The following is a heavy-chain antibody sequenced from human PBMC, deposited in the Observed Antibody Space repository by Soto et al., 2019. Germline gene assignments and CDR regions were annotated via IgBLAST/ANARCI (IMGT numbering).Heavy chain of an antibody. CDR1: GSTSRNYG. D-gene: IGHD4-17*01. CDR2: ISYHGRDK. J-gene: IGHJ4*02. V-gene: IGHV3-30*18. Sequence: QVQLVESGGAWFKLGGSRGPSFAAPGSTSRNYGMPGFRRAPGRGLEWWAVISYHGRDKYYAESVKGRFTISRDNSKNTLYLQMDSLRAEDTAVYYCAKDHLTTTVTTVGYWGQGTLVTVSS. CDR3: AKDHLTTTVTTVGY.